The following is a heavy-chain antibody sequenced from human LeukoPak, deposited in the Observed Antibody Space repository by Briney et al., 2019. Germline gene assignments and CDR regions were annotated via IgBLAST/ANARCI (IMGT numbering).Heavy chain of an antibody. V-gene: IGHV6-1*01. Sequence: SQTLSLTCAISGDSVSGNSAAWSWIRQSPSRGLEWLGRTYYRSKWYNDYAVSVKSRITINPDTSKNQFSLQLNSVTPEDTAVYYCASTPMVRGAPGYFDYWGQGTLVTVSS. CDR1: GDSVSGNSAA. D-gene: IGHD3-10*01. CDR3: ASTPMVRGAPGYFDY. J-gene: IGHJ4*02. CDR2: TYYRSKWYN.